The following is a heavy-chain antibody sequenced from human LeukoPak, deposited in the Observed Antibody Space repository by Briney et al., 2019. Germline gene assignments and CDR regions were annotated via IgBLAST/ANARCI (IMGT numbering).Heavy chain of an antibody. J-gene: IGHJ4*02. Sequence: GGSLRLSCAASGFTFSSYGMHWVRQAPGKGLEWVAFIRCDGSNKYYADSVKGRFTISRDNSKNTLYLQMNSLRAEDTAVYYCAKDSGGYLVYDYWGQGTLVTVSS. D-gene: IGHD1-26*01. CDR2: IRCDGSNK. V-gene: IGHV3-30*02. CDR1: GFTFSSYG. CDR3: AKDSGGYLVYDY.